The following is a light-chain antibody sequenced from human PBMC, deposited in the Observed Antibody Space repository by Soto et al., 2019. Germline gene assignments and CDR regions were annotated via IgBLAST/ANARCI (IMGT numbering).Light chain of an antibody. CDR2: GAS. J-gene: IGKJ5*01. CDR1: QSVSSSN. V-gene: IGKV3-20*01. CDR3: QQYGRLLFT. Sequence: EIVLTQSPGTLSLSPGERATLSCRASQSVSSSNFAWYQQKPGQAPRLLIYGASSRATGIPDRFSGSGSGKSFTLTIIRLVPKVLEVYSCQQYGRLLFTLGQGTRREIK.